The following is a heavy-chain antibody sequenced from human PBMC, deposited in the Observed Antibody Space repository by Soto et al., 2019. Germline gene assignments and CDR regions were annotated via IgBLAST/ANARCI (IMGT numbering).Heavy chain of an antibody. V-gene: IGHV1-24*01. CDR1: GYTLTELS. CDR3: ATQFVATLLQTHFDY. CDR2: FDPEDGET. Sequence: ASVKVSCKVSGYTLTELSMHWVRLAPGKGLEWMGGFDPEDGETIYAQKFQGRVTMTEDTSTDTAYMELSSLRSEDTAVYYCATQFVATLLQTHFDYWGQGTLVTVSS. J-gene: IGHJ4*02. D-gene: IGHD5-12*01.